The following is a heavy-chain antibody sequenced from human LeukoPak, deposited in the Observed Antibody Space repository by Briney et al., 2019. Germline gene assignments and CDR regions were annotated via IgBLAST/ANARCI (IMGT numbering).Heavy chain of an antibody. J-gene: IGHJ5*02. CDR1: GWSFSGYY. CDR2: INRSGST. D-gene: IGHD3-10*01. Sequence: SETLSLTCAVYGWSFSGYYWSWIRQPPGKGLEWIGEINRSGSTSYNPSLESRVTISVDTSKNQFSLKLSSVNAADTAVYYCARRRSTMVRGVLKRVNWFDPWGQGTLVTVSS. CDR3: ARRRSTMVRGVLKRVNWFDP. V-gene: IGHV4-34*01.